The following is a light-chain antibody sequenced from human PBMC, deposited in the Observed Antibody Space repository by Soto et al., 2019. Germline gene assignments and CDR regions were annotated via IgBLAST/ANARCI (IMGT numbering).Light chain of an antibody. CDR2: GAS. Sequence: EIVLTQSPGTLSLSPGERATLSCRASQSVSSSYLAWYQQKPGQAPRLLIYGASSRATGIPDRFSGSGSGTDFTRTISRLEPEDFAVYYCQQYGSSPQWTCGQGTKVEI. V-gene: IGKV3-20*01. CDR1: QSVSSSY. J-gene: IGKJ1*01. CDR3: QQYGSSPQWT.